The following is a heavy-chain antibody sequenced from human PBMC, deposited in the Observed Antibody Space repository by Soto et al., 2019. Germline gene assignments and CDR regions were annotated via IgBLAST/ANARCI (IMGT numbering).Heavy chain of an antibody. D-gene: IGHD4-4*01. J-gene: IGHJ6*02. CDR3: ARQVMTTVTTLRYYYYYGMDV. V-gene: IGHV4-39*01. CDR2: IYYSGST. CDR1: GGSISSSIYY. Sequence: PSETLSLTCTVSGGSISSSIYYWGWIRHPPGNGLEWIGSIYYSGSTYYNPSLKSRVTISVETSKNQFSLKLSSVTAADTAVYYCARQVMTTVTTLRYYYYYGMDVWGHGTTVTVS.